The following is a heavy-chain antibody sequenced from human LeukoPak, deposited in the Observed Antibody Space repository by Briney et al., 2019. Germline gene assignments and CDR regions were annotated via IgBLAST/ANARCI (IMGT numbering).Heavy chain of an antibody. V-gene: IGHV3-48*01. CDR2: ISSSSSTI. CDR3: ARDHLYCSGGSCYFDY. J-gene: IGHJ4*02. D-gene: IGHD2-15*01. CDR1: GFTFSSYS. Sequence: GGSLRLSCAASGFTFSSYSMNWVRQAPGKGLEWVSHISSSSSTIYYADSVKGRFTISRDNAKNSLYLQMNSLRAEDTAVYYCARDHLYCSGGSCYFDYWGQGTLVTVSS.